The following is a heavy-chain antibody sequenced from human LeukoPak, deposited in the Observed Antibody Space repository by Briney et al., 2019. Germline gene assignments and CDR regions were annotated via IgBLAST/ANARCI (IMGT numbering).Heavy chain of an antibody. CDR3: ARRNGVRYY. CDR2: IYHSGST. D-gene: IGHD2-8*01. V-gene: IGHV4-39*07. J-gene: IGHJ4*02. CDR1: GGSISSSSYY. Sequence: PSETLSLTCTVSGGSISSSSYYWGWIRQPPGKGLEWIGSIYHSGSTNYNPSLKSRVTISVDKSKNQFSLKLSSVTAADTAVYYCARRNGVRYYWGQGTLVTVSS.